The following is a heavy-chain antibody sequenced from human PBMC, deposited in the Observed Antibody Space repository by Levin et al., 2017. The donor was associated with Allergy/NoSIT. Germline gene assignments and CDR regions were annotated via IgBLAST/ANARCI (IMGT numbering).Heavy chain of an antibody. CDR1: GYTFTGYY. CDR3: ARRGYSYGYNFDY. V-gene: IGHV1-2*02. J-gene: IGHJ4*02. Sequence: ASVKVSCKASGYTFTGYYMHWVRQAPGQGLEWMGWINPNSGGTNYAQKFQGRVTMTRDTSISTAYMELSRLRSDDTAVYYCARRGYSYGYNFDYWGQGTLVTVSS. CDR2: INPNSGGT. D-gene: IGHD5-18*01.